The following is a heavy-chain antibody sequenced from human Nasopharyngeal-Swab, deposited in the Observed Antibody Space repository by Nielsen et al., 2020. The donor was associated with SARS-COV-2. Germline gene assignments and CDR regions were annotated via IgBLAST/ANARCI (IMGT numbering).Heavy chain of an antibody. V-gene: IGHV5-51*01. J-gene: IGHJ6*03. CDR1: GYSFTSYW. CDR3: ARQGAVAGYYYYYMDV. CDR2: IYPGDSDT. Sequence: GESLKISCKGSGYSFTSYWIGWVRQMPGKGLEWMGIIYPGDSDTRYSPSFQGQVTISADKSISTAYLQRGSLKASDTAMYYCARQGAVAGYYYYYMDVWGKGTTVTVSS. D-gene: IGHD6-19*01.